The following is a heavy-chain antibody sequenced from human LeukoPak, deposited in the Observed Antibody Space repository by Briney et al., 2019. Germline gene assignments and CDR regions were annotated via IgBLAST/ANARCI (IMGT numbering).Heavy chain of an antibody. Sequence: SVKVSCKASGYTFTSYGISWVRQAPGQGLEWMGGIIPIFGTANYAQKFQGRVTITADESTSTAYMELSSLRSEDTAVYYRARIGSGYLYYFDYWGQGTLVTVSS. J-gene: IGHJ4*02. D-gene: IGHD3-22*01. V-gene: IGHV1-69*13. CDR2: IIPIFGTA. CDR3: ARIGSGYLYYFDY. CDR1: GYTFTSYG.